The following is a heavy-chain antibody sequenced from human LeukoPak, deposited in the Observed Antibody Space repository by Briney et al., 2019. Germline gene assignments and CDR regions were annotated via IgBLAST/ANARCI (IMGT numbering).Heavy chain of an antibody. J-gene: IGHJ5*02. Sequence: ASVKVSCKASGYTFTGYYMHWVRQAPGQGLEWMGRINPNSGGTNYAQKVQGRVTMTRDTSINTVYMELSRLRSDDTAVYYCARGRGVTDTQPWGQGTLVTVSS. CDR1: GYTFTGYY. CDR3: ARGRGVTDTQP. D-gene: IGHD1-20*01. V-gene: IGHV1-2*06. CDR2: INPNSGGT.